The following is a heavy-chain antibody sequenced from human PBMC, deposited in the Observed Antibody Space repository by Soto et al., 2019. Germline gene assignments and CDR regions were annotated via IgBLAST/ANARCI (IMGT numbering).Heavy chain of an antibody. CDR1: GFTFSSYG. D-gene: IGHD3-10*01. Sequence: PGGSLRLSCAASGFTFSSYGMHWVRQAPGKGLEWVAVISYDGSNKYYADSVKGRFTISRDNSKNTLYLQMNSLRAEDTAVYYCDLLSFVESVGASCIDYWGQGTLVTVSS. CDR3: DLLSFVESVGASCIDY. J-gene: IGHJ4*02. V-gene: IGHV3-30*03. CDR2: ISYDGSNK.